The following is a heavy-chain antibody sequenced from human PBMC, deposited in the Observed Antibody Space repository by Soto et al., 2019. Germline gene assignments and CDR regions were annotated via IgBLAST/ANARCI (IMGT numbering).Heavy chain of an antibody. CDR2: IIPIFGTA. CDR3: AGDRRVFGELSPTYGMDV. J-gene: IGHJ6*02. D-gene: IGHD3-10*02. Sequence: QVQLVQSGAEVKKPGSSVKVSCKASGGTFRSYAISWVRQAPGQGLEWMGGIIPIFGTANYAQKFQGRVRITADESTSTAYMERSSLRSEDTAVYYCAGDRRVFGELSPTYGMDVWGQGTTVTVSS. V-gene: IGHV1-69*12. CDR1: GGTFRSYA.